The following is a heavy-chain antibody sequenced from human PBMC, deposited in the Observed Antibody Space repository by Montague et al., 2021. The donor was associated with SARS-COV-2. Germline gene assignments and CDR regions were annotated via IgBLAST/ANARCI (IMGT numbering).Heavy chain of an antibody. V-gene: IGHV4-39*01. D-gene: IGHD6-19*01. CDR3: ARQQNSSGWFKPDAFDI. Sequence: YYNPSLKSRVTISVDTSKNQFSLKLSSVTAADTAAYYCARQQNSSGWFKPDAFDIWGQGTMVTVSS. J-gene: IGHJ3*02.